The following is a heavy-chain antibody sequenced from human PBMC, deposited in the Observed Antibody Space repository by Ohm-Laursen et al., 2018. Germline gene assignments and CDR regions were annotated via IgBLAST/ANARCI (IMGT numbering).Heavy chain of an antibody. Sequence: SVKVSCKASGYTFTGYYMHWVRQAPGQGLEWMGWINPNSGGTNYAQKFQGRVTMTRDTSISTAYMELSRLRSDDTAVYYCARDDTGDNWFDPWGQGTLVTVSS. CDR1: GYTFTGYY. D-gene: IGHD7-27*01. V-gene: IGHV1-2*02. CDR3: ARDDTGDNWFDP. CDR2: INPNSGGT. J-gene: IGHJ5*02.